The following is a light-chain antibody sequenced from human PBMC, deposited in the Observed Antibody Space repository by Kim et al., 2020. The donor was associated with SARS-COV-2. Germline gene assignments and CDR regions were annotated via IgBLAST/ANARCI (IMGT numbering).Light chain of an antibody. CDR1: QNISNY. J-gene: IGKJ4*01. V-gene: IGKV3-11*01. CDR3: QLRYRRLT. Sequence: EIVLTQSPGTLSVSPGERAALSCRASQNISNYLAWYQQKPGQVPRLLIYDASKRATGIPARFSGSGSGTDFTLTISSLEPEDCAVYYCQLRYRRLTFGGGTKVEIK. CDR2: DAS.